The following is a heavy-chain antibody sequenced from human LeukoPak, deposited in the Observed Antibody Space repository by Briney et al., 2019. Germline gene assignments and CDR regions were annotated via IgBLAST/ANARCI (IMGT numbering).Heavy chain of an antibody. CDR2: INSGDSTV. D-gene: IGHD6-13*01. Sequence: GGSLRLSCAASGFTFSDYYMSWIRQAPGKGLEWVSYINSGDSTVYYADSVKGRFTISRDNAKNSLYLQMNSLRAEDTAVYYCAKDRGLYSSSWENWFDPWGQGTLVTVSS. CDR3: AKDRGLYSSSWENWFDP. J-gene: IGHJ5*02. V-gene: IGHV3-11*04. CDR1: GFTFSDYY.